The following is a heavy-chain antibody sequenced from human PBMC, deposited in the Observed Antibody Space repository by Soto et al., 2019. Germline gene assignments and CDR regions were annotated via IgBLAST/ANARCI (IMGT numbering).Heavy chain of an antibody. D-gene: IGHD4-4*01. CDR1: GFTFSSYA. CDR2: ISSSGGST. V-gene: IGHV3-23*01. Sequence: EVQLLESGGGLVQPGGSLRLSCAASGFTFSSYAMSWVRQAPGKGLEWVSIISSSGGSTYYADSVKGRFTISRDNSKNTLYLQMNSLRAEDTAVYYCAKGGSNYYFVYWGQGTLVTVSS. J-gene: IGHJ4*02. CDR3: AKGGSNYYFVY.